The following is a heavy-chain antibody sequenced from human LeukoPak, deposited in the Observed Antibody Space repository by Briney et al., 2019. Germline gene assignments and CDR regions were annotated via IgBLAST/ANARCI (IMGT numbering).Heavy chain of an antibody. CDR2: ISSSRRGI. V-gene: IGHV3-48*01. J-gene: IGHJ6*03. CDR1: GFSFSSFG. Sequence: GGSLTLSCAASGFSFSSFGFNWVRQAPGKGLKGISYISSSRRGIYYADSVRGRFTVSRENAKNSVFLEMSSLRAEDMAVYYCAREGCYYDSGSGPEPCYNYYMAVWGKGTTVTVSS. D-gene: IGHD3-3*01. CDR3: AREGCYYDSGSGPEPCYNYYMAV.